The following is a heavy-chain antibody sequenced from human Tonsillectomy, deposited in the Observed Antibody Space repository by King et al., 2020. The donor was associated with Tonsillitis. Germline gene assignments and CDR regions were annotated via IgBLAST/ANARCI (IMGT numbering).Heavy chain of an antibody. CDR2: INPNSGAT. Sequence: VQLVESGAEVKKPGASVKISCKASGYTFTDYYVHWVRQAPGQGLEWMGWINPNSGATNYARNFQGRVFMTRDTSLSTAYMELNRLRSDDTAIYYWARAPSQRLVRGWFDPWGQGTLVTVSS. CDR1: GYTFTDYY. V-gene: IGHV1-2*02. J-gene: IGHJ5*02. CDR3: ARAPSQRLVRGWFDP. D-gene: IGHD6-19*01.